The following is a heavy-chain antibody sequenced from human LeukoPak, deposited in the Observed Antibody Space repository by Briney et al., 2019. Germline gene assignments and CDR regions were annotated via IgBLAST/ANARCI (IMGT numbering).Heavy chain of an antibody. J-gene: IGHJ4*02. V-gene: IGHV4-59*01. CDR3: VRVTGYMIEDYFDY. CDR1: GGSISSYY. Sequence: PSETLSLTCTVSGGSISSYYWSWIRQPPGKGLEWIGYIYYSGSTNYNPSLKSRVTISVDTSKNQFSLRLSSVTAADTAVYYCVRVTGYMIEDYFDYWGQGTLVTVSS. D-gene: IGHD3-22*01. CDR2: IYYSGST.